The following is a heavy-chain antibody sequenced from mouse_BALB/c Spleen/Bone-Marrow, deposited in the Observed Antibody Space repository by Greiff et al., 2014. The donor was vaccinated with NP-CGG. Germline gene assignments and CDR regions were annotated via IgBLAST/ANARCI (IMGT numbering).Heavy chain of an antibody. CDR1: GYSITSDYA. CDR3: ASQDVYYYAMDY. CDR2: ISYSGST. V-gene: IGHV3-2*02. Sequence: EVQLVESGPGLVKPSQSLSLTCTVTGYSITSDYAWNWIRQFPGNKLEWMGYISYSGSTSYNPSLKSRISITRDTSKNQFFLQLNSVTTEDTATYYCASQDVYYYAMDYWGQETSVTVSS. D-gene: IGHD3-2*02. J-gene: IGHJ4*01.